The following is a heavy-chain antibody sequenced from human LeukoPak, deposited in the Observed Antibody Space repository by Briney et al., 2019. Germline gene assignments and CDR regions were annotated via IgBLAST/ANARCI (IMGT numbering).Heavy chain of an antibody. J-gene: IGHJ4*02. Sequence: GGSLRLSCSASGFTFSSYAMHWVRQAPGKGLEYVSAISSNGGSTYYADSVKGRFTISRDNPKNTLYLQMSSLRAEDTAVYYCVKVVRGVLDYWGQGTLVTVSS. V-gene: IGHV3-64D*06. CDR1: GFTFSSYA. CDR3: VKVVRGVLDY. CDR2: ISSNGGST. D-gene: IGHD3-10*01.